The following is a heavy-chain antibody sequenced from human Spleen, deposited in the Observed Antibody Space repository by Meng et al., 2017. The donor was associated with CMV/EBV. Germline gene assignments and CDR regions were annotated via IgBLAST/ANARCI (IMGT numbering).Heavy chain of an antibody. CDR3: AATRGAARPEGFDF. J-gene: IGHJ3*01. D-gene: IGHD6-6*01. CDR2: ISPILGVA. Sequence: SVKVSCKTSGSIFNTYTLSWVRNAPGQGLEWMERISPILGVAVYAQNYQGRVTITADRSTSTTYMEISGLTSEDTAMFYCAATRGAARPEGFDFWGQGTMVTVSS. V-gene: IGHV1-69*02. CDR1: GSIFNTYT.